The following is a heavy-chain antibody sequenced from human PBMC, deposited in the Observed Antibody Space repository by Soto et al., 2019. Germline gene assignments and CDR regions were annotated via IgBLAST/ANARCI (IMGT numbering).Heavy chain of an antibody. D-gene: IGHD6-6*01. CDR2: ISFDGGNK. Sequence: QVQLVESGGGVVQPGRSLRLSCAASGFTFSSYAMHWVRQAPGKGLEWVAVISFDGGNKYYADSVKGRFTISRDNSKNKLYLQMNSLGAEDTAVYLCASSPIPAPPACFDSWGQGTLGTVSS. V-gene: IGHV3-30-3*01. CDR1: GFTFSSYA. CDR3: ASSPIPAPPACFDS. J-gene: IGHJ5*01.